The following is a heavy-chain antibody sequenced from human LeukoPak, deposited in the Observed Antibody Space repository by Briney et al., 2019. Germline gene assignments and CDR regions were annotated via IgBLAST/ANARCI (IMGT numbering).Heavy chain of an antibody. J-gene: IGHJ4*02. V-gene: IGHV3-43D*03. Sequence: GGSLRLSCAASGFTFDDYAMHWVRQAPGKGLEWVSLISWDGGSTYYADSVKGRFTISRDNSKNSLYLQMNSLRAEDTAVYYCANIALGYCSGGSCYSVYWGQGTLVTVSS. CDR1: GFTFDDYA. D-gene: IGHD2-15*01. CDR3: ANIALGYCSGGSCYSVY. CDR2: ISWDGGST.